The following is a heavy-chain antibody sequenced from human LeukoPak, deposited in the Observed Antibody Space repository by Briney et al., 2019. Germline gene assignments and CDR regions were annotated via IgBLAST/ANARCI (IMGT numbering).Heavy chain of an antibody. CDR3: ARGGGLDV. D-gene: IGHD3-16*01. CDR1: GFTFSSYW. J-gene: IGHJ6*02. CDR2: INHNGNVN. Sequence: GGSLRLSCAASGFTFSSYWMNWARQAPGKGLEWVASINHNGNVNYYVDSVKGRFTISRDNAKNSLCLQMSNLRAKDTAVYFCARGGGLDVWGQGATVTVSS. V-gene: IGHV3-7*03.